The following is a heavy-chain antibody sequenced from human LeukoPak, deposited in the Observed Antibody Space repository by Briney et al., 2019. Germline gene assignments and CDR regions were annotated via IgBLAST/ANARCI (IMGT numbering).Heavy chain of an antibody. CDR1: GFTFSSYA. J-gene: IGHJ4*02. V-gene: IGHV3-30*14. CDR3: ASERTLDCGGDCYTDY. CDR2: ISYDGSNK. D-gene: IGHD2-21*02. Sequence: GRSLRLSCAASGFTFSSYAMHWVRQAPGKGLEWVAVISYDGSNKYYADSVKGRFTISRDNSKNTLYLQMNSLRAEDTAVYYCASERTLDCGGDCYTDYWGQGTLVTVSS.